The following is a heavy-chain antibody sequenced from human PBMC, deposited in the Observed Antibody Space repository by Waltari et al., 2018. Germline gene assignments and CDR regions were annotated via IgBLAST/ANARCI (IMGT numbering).Heavy chain of an antibody. CDR1: GFTLASYW. V-gene: IGHV3-7*01. CDR3: ARGRSETYRGGVFDI. J-gene: IGHJ3*02. Sequence: EVQLVESGGGLVQPGGSLRLSCAASGFTLASYWTNWVRQAPGTGLEWEAQIKEEERWRSFVDAVKGRFTISRDNAKNTLYLQMNSLRVEDTAVYYCARGRSETYRGGVFDIWGQGTMVTVSS. CDR2: IKEEERWR. D-gene: IGHD1-26*01.